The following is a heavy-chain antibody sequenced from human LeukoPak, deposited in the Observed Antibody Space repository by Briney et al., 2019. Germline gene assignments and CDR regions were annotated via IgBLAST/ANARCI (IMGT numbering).Heavy chain of an antibody. J-gene: IGHJ6*02. CDR2: IYYSGST. CDR3: ARDDRIAVAGSNYYYYYGMDV. Sequence: SETLSLTCTVSGGSISSYYWSWIRQPPGKGLEWIGYIYYSGSTSYNPSLKSRVTISVDTSKNQFSLKLSSVTAADTAVYYCARDDRIAVAGSNYYYYYGMDVWGQGTTVTVSS. D-gene: IGHD6-19*01. CDR1: GGSISSYY. V-gene: IGHV4-59*01.